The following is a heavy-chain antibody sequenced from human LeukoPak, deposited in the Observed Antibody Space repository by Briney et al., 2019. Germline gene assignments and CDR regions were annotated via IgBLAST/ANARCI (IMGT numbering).Heavy chain of an antibody. CDR2: IIPIFGTA. D-gene: IGHD6-19*01. CDR3: ARDAGYSSGWQMKPDY. V-gene: IGHV1-69*06. CDR1: GGTFSSYA. Sequence: SVKVSCKASGGTFSSYAISWVRQAPGQGLEWMGGIIPIFGTANYAQKFQGRVTITADKSTSTAYMELRSLRSDDTAVYYCARDAGYSSGWQMKPDYWGQGTLVTVSS. J-gene: IGHJ4*02.